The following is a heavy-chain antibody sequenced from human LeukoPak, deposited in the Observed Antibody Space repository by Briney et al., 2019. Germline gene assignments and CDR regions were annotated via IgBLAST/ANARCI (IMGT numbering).Heavy chain of an antibody. CDR3: ARDLGSYSSGWYFGY. J-gene: IGHJ4*02. CDR1: GYTFTSYG. CDR2: ISAYNGNT. D-gene: IGHD6-19*01. V-gene: IGHV1-18*01. Sequence: GASVKVSCKASGYTFTSYGISWVRQAPGQGLEWMGWISAYNGNTNYAQKVQGRVTMTTDTSTSTAYMELRSLRSDDPAVYYCARDLGSYSSGWYFGYWGQGTLVTVSS.